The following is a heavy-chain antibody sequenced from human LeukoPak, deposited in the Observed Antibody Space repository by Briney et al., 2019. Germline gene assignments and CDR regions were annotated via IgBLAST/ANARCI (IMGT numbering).Heavy chain of an antibody. J-gene: IGHJ6*03. CDR3: ARALPDTAMVGLIDYYYYYMDV. V-gene: IGHV1-18*01. CDR1: GYTFTSYG. Sequence: ASVKVSCKASGYTFTSYGISWVRQAPGQGLEWMGWISAYNGHTNYAQKLQGRVTMTTDTSTSTAYMELRSLRSDDTAVYYCARALPDTAMVGLIDYYYYYMDVWGKGTTVTVSS. CDR2: ISAYNGHT. D-gene: IGHD5-18*01.